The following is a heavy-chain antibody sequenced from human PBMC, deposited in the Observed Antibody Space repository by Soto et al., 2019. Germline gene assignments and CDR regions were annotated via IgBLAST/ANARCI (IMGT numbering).Heavy chain of an antibody. CDR3: SRGSFDSSGYFGY. D-gene: IGHD3-22*01. CDR2: ISYDETNE. V-gene: IGHV3-30-3*01. CDR1: GFTFSRYS. J-gene: IGHJ4*02. Sequence: GALRLSCAASGFTFSRYSMHWVRQAPGKGLEWVAAISYDETNESYADSVKGRFTISRDTSKNTLFLQMNSLRPEDTAVYFCSRGSFDSSGYFGYCGQGALVTVSS.